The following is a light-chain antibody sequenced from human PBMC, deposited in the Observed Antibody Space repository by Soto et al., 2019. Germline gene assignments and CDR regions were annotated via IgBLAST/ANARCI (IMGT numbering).Light chain of an antibody. Sequence: DIRMTQSPSTLSTSVGDRVTITCRASQNIRGWLAWYQQKPGKAPKLLIYDASTLESGVPSRFSGSGSGTEFTLTISSLQPDDFATYHCQQYNSYSWTFGQGTTVAIK. J-gene: IGKJ1*01. CDR3: QQYNSYSWT. V-gene: IGKV1-5*01. CDR2: DAS. CDR1: QNIRGW.